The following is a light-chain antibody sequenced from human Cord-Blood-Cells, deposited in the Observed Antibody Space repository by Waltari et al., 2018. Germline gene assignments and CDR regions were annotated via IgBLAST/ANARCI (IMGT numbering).Light chain of an antibody. V-gene: IGLV2-11*01. J-gene: IGLJ2*01. CDR1: SSDVGGYNY. CDR2: DVS. Sequence: QSALTQPRSVSGSPGQSVTISCTGTSSDVGGYNYVSWYHQHPGKAPKPMIYDVSKRPSGVPDRFSGSKSGNTASLTISGLQAEDEADYYCCSYAGSYTLVFGGGTKLTVL. CDR3: CSYAGSYTLV.